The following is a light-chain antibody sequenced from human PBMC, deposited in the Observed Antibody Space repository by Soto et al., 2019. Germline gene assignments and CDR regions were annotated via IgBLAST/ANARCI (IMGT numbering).Light chain of an antibody. J-gene: IGKJ1*01. V-gene: IGKV3-20*01. CDR3: QQCGISTWP. Sequence: EIVLTQSQGILSLSPGERATLSCRASQPVSSSYLAWYQQKPGQAPRLLIYGASTRATGIPDRFSGSGSGTDFTLTISRLEPEDFAVYYCQQCGISTWPFGQGTKVDIK. CDR1: QPVSSSY. CDR2: GAS.